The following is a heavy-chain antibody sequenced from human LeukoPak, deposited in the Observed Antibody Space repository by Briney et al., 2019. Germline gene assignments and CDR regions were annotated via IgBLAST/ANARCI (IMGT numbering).Heavy chain of an antibody. J-gene: IGHJ4*02. V-gene: IGHV3-30-3*01. CDR2: ISYDGSNK. CDR1: GFTFSSYA. Sequence: GGSLRLSCAASGFTFSSYAMHWVRQAPGKGLEGVAVISYDGSNKYYADSVKGRFTISRDNSKNTLYLQMNSLRAEDTAVYYCARDPRYYYDSSGYDFYFDCWGQGTLVTVSS. CDR3: ARDPRYYYDSSGYDFYFDC. D-gene: IGHD3-22*01.